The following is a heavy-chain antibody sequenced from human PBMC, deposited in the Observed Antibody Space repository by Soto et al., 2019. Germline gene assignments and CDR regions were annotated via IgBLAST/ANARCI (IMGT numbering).Heavy chain of an antibody. CDR1: GASISGFY. Sequence: PSETLSLTCTVSGASISGFYLSWIRKSAGKGLEWIGRIYATGTTDYNPSPKSRVMMSVDTSKKQFSLKLRSVTAADTAVYYCVRDGTKTLRDWFDPWGQGISVTVSS. CDR3: VRDGTKTLRDWFDP. V-gene: IGHV4-4*07. CDR2: IYATGTT. D-gene: IGHD1-1*01. J-gene: IGHJ5*02.